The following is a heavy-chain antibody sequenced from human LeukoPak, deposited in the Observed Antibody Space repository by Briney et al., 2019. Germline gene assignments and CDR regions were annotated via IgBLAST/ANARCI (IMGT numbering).Heavy chain of an antibody. D-gene: IGHD3-22*01. J-gene: IGHJ3*02. CDR2: ISSSSSYI. CDR3: ARYPDYYDSSGAFDI. Sequence: GGSLRLSCAASGFTFSSYSMNWVRQAPGKGLEWVSSISSSSSYIYYADSVMGRFTISRDNAKNSLYLQMNSLRAEDTAVYYCARYPDYYDSSGAFDIWGQGTMVTVSS. V-gene: IGHV3-21*01. CDR1: GFTFSSYS.